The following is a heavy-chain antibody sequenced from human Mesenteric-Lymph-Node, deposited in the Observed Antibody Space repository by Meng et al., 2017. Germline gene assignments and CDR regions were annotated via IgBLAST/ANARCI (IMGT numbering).Heavy chain of an antibody. CDR3: ARDIPGGSSSWYYFDY. V-gene: IGHV3-30*07. J-gene: IGHJ4*02. CDR1: GFTFSSYA. CDR2: ISYDGSNK. D-gene: IGHD6-13*01. Sequence: GGSLRLSCAASGFTFSSYAMHWVRQAPGKGLEWVAVISYDGSNKYYADSVKGRFTISRDNAKNSLYLQMNSLRAEDTAVYYCARDIPGGSSSWYYFDYWGQGTLVTVSS.